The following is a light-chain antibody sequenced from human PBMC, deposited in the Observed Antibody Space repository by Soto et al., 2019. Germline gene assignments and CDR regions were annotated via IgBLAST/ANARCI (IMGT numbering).Light chain of an antibody. Sequence: VRMNQSAATLSGSQGERATLSCRASQNIYSNVAWYQQRPGQAPRLLIYRASTRATGIPARFSGSGSGTEFTLTISSLKSEDFTVYSCLQYHNLWAFGQGTKVDIK. CDR2: RAS. J-gene: IGKJ1*01. CDR3: LQYHNLWA. CDR1: QNIYSN. V-gene: IGKV3-15*01.